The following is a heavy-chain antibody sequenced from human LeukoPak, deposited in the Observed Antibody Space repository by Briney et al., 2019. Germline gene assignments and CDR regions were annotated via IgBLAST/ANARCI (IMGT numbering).Heavy chain of an antibody. D-gene: IGHD6-19*01. CDR3: ASSSGWYQQGRGFDY. Sequence: SVKVSCKASGGTFSSYAISWVRQAPGQGLEWMGGIIPIFGTANYAQKFQGRVTITADESTSTAYMELSSLRSEGTAVYYCASSSGWYQQGRGFDYWGQGTLVTVSS. J-gene: IGHJ4*02. CDR2: IIPIFGTA. CDR1: GGTFSSYA. V-gene: IGHV1-69*13.